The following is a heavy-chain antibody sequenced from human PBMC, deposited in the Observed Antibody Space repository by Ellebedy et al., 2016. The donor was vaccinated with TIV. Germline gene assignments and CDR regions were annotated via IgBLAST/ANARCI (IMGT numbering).Heavy chain of an antibody. V-gene: IGHV1-46*01. CDR2: LDARVGST. CDR1: GYTFTKYY. Sequence: ASVKVSCKASGYTFTKYYFHWIRQAPGQGLEWMGVLDARVGSTVYAQKVQGRVTMTRDTSTRTVYMELTSLRSDDTAVYYCASVPSAGADFWGQGTLVTVSS. D-gene: IGHD4-17*01. J-gene: IGHJ5*01. CDR3: ASVPSAGADF.